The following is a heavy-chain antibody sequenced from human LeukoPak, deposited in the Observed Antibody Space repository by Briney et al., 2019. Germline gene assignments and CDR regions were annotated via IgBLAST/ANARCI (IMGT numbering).Heavy chain of an antibody. Sequence: GGSLRLSCAASGFTFDDYAMHWARQAPGKGLEWVSLIGWDGGYTYYADSVKGRFTISRDNAKNSLYLQMNSLRAEDTAVYYCAKDRRYYDSSGSFTLPDYWGQGTLVTVSS. CDR1: GFTFDDYA. CDR3: AKDRRYYDSSGSFTLPDY. D-gene: IGHD3-22*01. CDR2: IGWDGGYT. J-gene: IGHJ4*02. V-gene: IGHV3-43D*03.